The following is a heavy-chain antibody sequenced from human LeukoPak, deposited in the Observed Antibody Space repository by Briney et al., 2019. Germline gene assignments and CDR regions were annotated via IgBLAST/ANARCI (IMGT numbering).Heavy chain of an antibody. CDR3: ARGGFYDSSGYSSDY. CDR1: GFTFDDYD. J-gene: IGHJ4*02. D-gene: IGHD3-22*01. Sequence: PGGSLRLSCAASGFTFDDYDMSWVRQAPGKGLEWASAINWNGGSTGYVDSVKGRFTISRDNARNSLYLQMNSLRAEDTALYYCARGGFYDSSGYSSDYWGQGTLVTVSS. V-gene: IGHV3-20*04. CDR2: INWNGGST.